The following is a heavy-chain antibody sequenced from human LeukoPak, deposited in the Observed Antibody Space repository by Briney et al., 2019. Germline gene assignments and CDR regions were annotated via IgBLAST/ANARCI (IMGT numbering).Heavy chain of an antibody. Sequence: SETLSLTCTVSGGSISSYYWSWIRQPAGKGLEWIGRIYTSGSTNYNPSLKSRVTMSVDTSKNQFSLKLSSVTAADTAVYYCARDLEEDTVTTFWGVRGFAFEIWGQGTMVTVSS. D-gene: IGHD4-17*01. CDR1: GGSISSYY. V-gene: IGHV4-4*07. CDR3: ARDLEEDTVTTFWGVRGFAFEI. CDR2: IYTSGST. J-gene: IGHJ3*02.